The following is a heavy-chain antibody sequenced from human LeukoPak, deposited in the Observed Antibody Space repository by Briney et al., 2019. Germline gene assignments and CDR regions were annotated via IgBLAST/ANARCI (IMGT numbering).Heavy chain of an antibody. CDR2: ISNSGAST. D-gene: IGHD2-2*01. CDR1: GFTFSSYA. J-gene: IGHJ4*02. CDR3: ASGGYQLLAVDY. Sequence: GGSLGLSCAASGFTFSSYAMTWVRQAPGKGLEWVSAISNSGASTYYADSVKGRFTISRDNSKNTLYLQMNSLRAEDTAVYYCASGGYQLLAVDYWGQGTLVTVSS. V-gene: IGHV3-23*01.